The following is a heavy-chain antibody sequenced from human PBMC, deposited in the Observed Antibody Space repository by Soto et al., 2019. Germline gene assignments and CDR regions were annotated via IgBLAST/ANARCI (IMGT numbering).Heavy chain of an antibody. CDR3: VSWVSAHFDY. D-gene: IGHD2-8*01. V-gene: IGHV3-23*01. CDR1: DFTFDGHG. CDR2: ISPEGFNT. Sequence: EVDLLESGGGLVQPRGSLRLSCAASDFTFDGHGMSWVRQAPGKGPEWVSTISPEGFNTHYADSVRGRFIISRDNSRNTVELHMSSLRVEDTAIYYCVSWVSAHFDYWGQGTPVSVSS. J-gene: IGHJ4*02.